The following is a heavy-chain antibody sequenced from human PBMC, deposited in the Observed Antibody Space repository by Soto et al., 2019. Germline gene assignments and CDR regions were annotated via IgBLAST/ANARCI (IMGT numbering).Heavy chain of an antibody. Sequence: KPSETLSLTCAVYGGSLSGYYWSWIRQPPGKGLEWIGDINHSGSTNYNPSLKSRVTMLLDTSKTQFSLKLSSVTAADTAIFYCARLNYYGSAKPYDYWGQGILVTVSS. D-gene: IGHD3-10*01. V-gene: IGHV4-34*01. CDR3: ARLNYYGSAKPYDY. CDR1: GGSLSGYY. J-gene: IGHJ4*02. CDR2: INHSGST.